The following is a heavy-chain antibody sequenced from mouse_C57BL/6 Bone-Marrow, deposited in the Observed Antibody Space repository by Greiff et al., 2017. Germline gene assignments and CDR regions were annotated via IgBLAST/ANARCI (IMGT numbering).Heavy chain of an antibody. CDR2: IHPGDSGT. D-gene: IGHD1-1*01. J-gene: IGHJ3*01. Sequence: QVQLQQPGAELVKPGASVKVSCKASGYTFTSYWMHWVKQRPGQGLEWIGRIHPGDSGTNYNQKFKGKATLTVDKSSSTAYMQLSSLTSEDSAVYYCAIYYYGSSRAGFAYWGQGTLVTVSA. CDR1: GYTFTSYW. V-gene: IGHV1-74*01. CDR3: AIYYYGSSRAGFAY.